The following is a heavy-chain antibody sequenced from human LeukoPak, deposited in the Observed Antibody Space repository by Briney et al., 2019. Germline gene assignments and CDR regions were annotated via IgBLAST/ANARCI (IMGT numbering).Heavy chain of an antibody. Sequence: GGSLRLSCAASGFTVSSNYMSWVRQAPGKGLEWVSVLYSGGSTYYADSVKGRFTISRDNAKNTLYLQMNSLRAEDTAVYYCARDLELVYYDSSGYDYWGQGTLVTVSS. CDR2: LYSGGST. V-gene: IGHV3-53*01. CDR3: ARDLELVYYDSSGYDY. D-gene: IGHD3-22*01. CDR1: GFTVSSNY. J-gene: IGHJ4*02.